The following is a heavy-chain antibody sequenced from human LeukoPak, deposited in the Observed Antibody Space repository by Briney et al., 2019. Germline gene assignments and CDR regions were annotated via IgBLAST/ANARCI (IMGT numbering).Heavy chain of an antibody. D-gene: IGHD1-26*01. Sequence: PGGSLRLSCAASGFTFDDYGMSWVRQAPGKGLEWVSGINWNGGSTGYADSVKGRFTISRDSAKNSLYLQMNSLRAEDTALYYCARDGGGTYSLAFDIWGQGTMVTVSS. V-gene: IGHV3-20*04. CDR2: INWNGGST. J-gene: IGHJ3*02. CDR3: ARDGGGTYSLAFDI. CDR1: GFTFDDYG.